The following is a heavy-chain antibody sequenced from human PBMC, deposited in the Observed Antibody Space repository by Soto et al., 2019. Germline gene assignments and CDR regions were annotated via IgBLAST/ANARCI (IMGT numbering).Heavy chain of an antibody. CDR1: GGTFDHAA. V-gene: IGHV1-69*01. Sequence: QVQLVQSGAEVKKPGSSVKVSCEAPGGTFDHAAITWVRQAPGQGLEWMGGINPMFNSTHYAQKFQGRVTITADAATSTAFMELRSLRSDDTAVYYCARQIFAADYWGQGTLLIVXS. J-gene: IGHJ4*02. CDR2: INPMFNST. CDR3: ARQIFAADY. D-gene: IGHD3-9*01.